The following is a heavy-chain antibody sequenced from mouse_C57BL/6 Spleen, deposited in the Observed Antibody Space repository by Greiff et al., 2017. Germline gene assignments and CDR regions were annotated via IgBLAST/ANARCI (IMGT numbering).Heavy chain of an antibody. D-gene: IGHD2-2*01. CDR2: IHPHSGST. Sequence: QVQLQQPGAELVKPGASVKLSCKASGYTFTSYWMHWVKQRPGQGLEWIGMIHPHSGSTNYNEKFKSKATLTVDKSSSTAYMQLSSLTSEDSAVYYCARGGLRRYFDVWGTGTTVTVSS. V-gene: IGHV1-64*01. CDR1: GYTFTSYW. CDR3: ARGGLRRYFDV. J-gene: IGHJ1*03.